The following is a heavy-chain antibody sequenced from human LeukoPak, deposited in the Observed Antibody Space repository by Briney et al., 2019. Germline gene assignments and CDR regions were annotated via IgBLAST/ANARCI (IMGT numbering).Heavy chain of an antibody. CDR2: ISGSGGST. V-gene: IGHV3-23*01. CDR1: GFTFSSYA. Sequence: PGGSLRLSCAASGFTFSSYAMSWVRQAPGKGLEWVSAISGSGGSTYYADSVKGRFTISRDNSKNTLYLQMNSLRAEDTAVYYCAKDKFYGDYGPSGFDYWGQGTLVTVSS. CDR3: AKDKFYGDYGPSGFDY. J-gene: IGHJ4*02. D-gene: IGHD4-17*01.